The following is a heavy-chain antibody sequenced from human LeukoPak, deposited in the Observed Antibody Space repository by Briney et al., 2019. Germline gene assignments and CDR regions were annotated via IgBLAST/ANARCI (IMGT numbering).Heavy chain of an antibody. CDR2: ISAYNGNT. D-gene: IGHD6-13*01. CDR3: ARDHRAAAGTSFDY. CDR1: GYTFTSYG. J-gene: IGHJ4*02. V-gene: IGHV1-18*01. Sequence: ASVKVSCKASGYTFTSYGISWVRQAPGQGLEWMAWISAYNGNTNYAQKLQGRVTMTKDTTTNTAYMELRSLRSDEPAVYYCARDHRAAAGTSFDYWGQGTLVSVSS.